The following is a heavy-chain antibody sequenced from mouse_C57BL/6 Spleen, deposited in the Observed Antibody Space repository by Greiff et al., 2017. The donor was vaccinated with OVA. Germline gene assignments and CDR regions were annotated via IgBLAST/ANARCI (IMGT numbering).Heavy chain of an antibody. J-gene: IGHJ1*03. Sequence: QVQLQQPGAELVKPGASVKMSCKASGYTFTSYWITWVKQRPGQGLEWIGDIYPGRGSTNYNEKFKSKATLTVDTSSSTAYMQLSSLTSEDSAVYYCARGPITTVAYWYFDVWGTGTTVTVSS. CDR1: GYTFTSYW. CDR2: IYPGRGST. CDR3: ARGPITTVAYWYFDV. V-gene: IGHV1-55*01. D-gene: IGHD1-1*01.